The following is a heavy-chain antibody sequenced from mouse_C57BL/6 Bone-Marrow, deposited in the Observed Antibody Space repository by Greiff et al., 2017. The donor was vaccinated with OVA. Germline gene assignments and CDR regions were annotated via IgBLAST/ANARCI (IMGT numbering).Heavy chain of an antibody. V-gene: IGHV1-50*01. CDR1: GYTFTSYW. J-gene: IGHJ4*01. D-gene: IGHD1-1*01. Sequence: QVQLQQPGAELVKPGASVKLSCKASGYTFTSYWMQWVKQRPGQGLEWIGEIDPSDIYTNYNQKFKGKATLTVDTSSSTAYMQLSSLTSEDSAVYYCARWHYYGSSPYAMDYWGQGTSVTVSS. CDR2: IDPSDIYT. CDR3: ARWHYYGSSPYAMDY.